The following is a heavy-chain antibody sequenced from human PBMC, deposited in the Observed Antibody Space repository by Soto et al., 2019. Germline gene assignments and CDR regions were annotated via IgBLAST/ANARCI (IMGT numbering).Heavy chain of an antibody. CDR1: GDSFTGYY. D-gene: IGHD1-26*01. CDR2: ISLKSGST. V-gene: IGHV1-2*04. Sequence: QVRLVQSAAEAMRPGASLKVSCKASGDSFTGYYIHWVRQAPGQGLEWMGWISLKSGSTNFAEKFRGWATVTRDTSTNTACLEMTSLTSTDTAVYYCARSIGSYSKWFAPWGQGTLVNVS. CDR3: ARSIGSYSKWFAP. J-gene: IGHJ5*02.